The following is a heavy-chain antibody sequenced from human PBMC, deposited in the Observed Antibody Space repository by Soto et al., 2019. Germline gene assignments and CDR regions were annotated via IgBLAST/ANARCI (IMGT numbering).Heavy chain of an antibody. V-gene: IGHV3-23*01. CDR2: ISGGGEST. J-gene: IGHJ4*02. CDR3: AKGGWELLPYYFDY. Sequence: EVQLLESGGGLVQPGGSLRLSCTASGFTFSSYAMSWVRQAPGKGLEWVSGISGGGESTYYVDSVKGRFTISRDNSMNTLYLQMNSRRAEDTAVYYCAKGGWELLPYYFDYWGQGTLVTVSS. D-gene: IGHD1-26*01. CDR1: GFTFSSYA.